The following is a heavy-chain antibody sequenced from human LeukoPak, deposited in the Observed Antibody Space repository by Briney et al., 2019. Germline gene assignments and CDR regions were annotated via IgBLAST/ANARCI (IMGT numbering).Heavy chain of an antibody. Sequence: SQTLSLTCTVSGGSISSGDYYWSWIRQPPGKGLEWIGYIYHSGSTYYNPSLKSRVTISVDRSKNQFSLKLSSVTAADTAVYYCARETRSSGYYLIDYWGQGTLVTVSS. D-gene: IGHD3-22*01. J-gene: IGHJ4*02. CDR3: ARETRSSGYYLIDY. CDR1: GGSISSGDYY. CDR2: IYHSGST. V-gene: IGHV4-30-4*08.